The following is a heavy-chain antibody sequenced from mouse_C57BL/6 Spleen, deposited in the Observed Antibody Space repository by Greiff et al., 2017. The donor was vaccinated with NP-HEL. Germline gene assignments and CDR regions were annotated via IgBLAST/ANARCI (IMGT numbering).Heavy chain of an antibody. CDR2: IDPSDSET. CDR1: GYTFTSYW. D-gene: IGHD2-1*01. V-gene: IGHV1-52*01. J-gene: IGHJ4*01. Sequence: QVQLQQPGAELVRPGSSVKLSCKASGYTFTSYWMHWVKQRPIQGLEWIGNIDPSDSETHYNQKFKDKATLTVDKSSSTAYMQLSSLTSEDSAVYYCARKGIWGNYEEDAMDYWGQGTSVTVSS. CDR3: ARKGIWGNYEEDAMDY.